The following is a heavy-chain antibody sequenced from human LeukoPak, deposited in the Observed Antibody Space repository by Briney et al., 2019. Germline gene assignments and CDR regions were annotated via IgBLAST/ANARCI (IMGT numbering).Heavy chain of an antibody. V-gene: IGHV1-18*01. CDR2: ISPYNGNT. J-gene: IGHJ4*02. CDR3: ARGSPPRVYYDRSGYYSYYFDY. Sequence: ASVKVSCKASGYTFTCYGISWVRQAPGQGLEWMGWISPYNGNTIYAQKLQGRVTMTTDTSTSTAYMELRSLRSDDTAVYYCARGSPPRVYYDRSGYYSYYFDYWGQGTLVTVSS. CDR1: GYTFTCYG. D-gene: IGHD3-22*01.